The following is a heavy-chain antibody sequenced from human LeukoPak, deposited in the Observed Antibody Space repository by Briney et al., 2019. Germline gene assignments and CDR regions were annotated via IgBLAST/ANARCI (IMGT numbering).Heavy chain of an antibody. D-gene: IGHD3-9*01. CDR2: ISFSSSYT. CDR1: GFTFSDYY. V-gene: IGHV3-11*05. J-gene: IGHJ3*02. CDR3: ARDRQSRNYDILTGYSGNHAFDI. Sequence: GLTVRLSCAASGFTFSDYYMSWIRQAPGKGLEWVSYISFSSSYTNCAASVKGRFNNSRDNAKNSLCLEMNSLRAEDTAVYYCARDRQSRNYDILTGYSGNHAFDIWGQGTMVTVS.